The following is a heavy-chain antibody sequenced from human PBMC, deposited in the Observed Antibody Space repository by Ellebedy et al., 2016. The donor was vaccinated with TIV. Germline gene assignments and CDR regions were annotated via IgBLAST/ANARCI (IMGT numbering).Heavy chain of an antibody. D-gene: IGHD4-17*01. CDR3: ARGATVTTIYYGMDV. J-gene: IGHJ6*02. V-gene: IGHV4-34*01. Sequence: MPSETLSLTCAVYGGSFSGYYWSWIRQPPGKGLEWIGEINHSGSTNYNPSLKSRVTVSVDTSKNQFSLKLSSVTAADTAVYYCARGATVTTIYYGMDVWGQGTTATVSS. CDR2: INHSGST. CDR1: GGSFSGYY.